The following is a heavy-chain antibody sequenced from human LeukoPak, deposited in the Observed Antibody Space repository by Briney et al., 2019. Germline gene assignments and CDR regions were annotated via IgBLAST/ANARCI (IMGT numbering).Heavy chain of an antibody. CDR3: ARKSGVGATQALGDAIDL. V-gene: IGHV2-70*11. Sequence: SGPALVKPTQTLTLTCTFSGFSLSTSGICVSWIRQPPVKALEWLARIDWDDDKYYSTSLKTRLTISKDTSKNQVVLTMTNMDPVYTDTYYFARKSGVGATQALGDAIDLWGKGTMVTVSS. CDR1: GFSLSTSGIC. CDR2: IDWDDDK. D-gene: IGHD1-26*01. J-gene: IGHJ3*01.